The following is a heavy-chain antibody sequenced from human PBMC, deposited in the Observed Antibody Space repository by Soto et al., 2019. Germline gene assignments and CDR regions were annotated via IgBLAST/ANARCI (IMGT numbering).Heavy chain of an antibody. CDR3: ERDRRPSGGDLDY. J-gene: IGHJ4*02. V-gene: IGHV3-11*06. CDR2: ISSSSSHT. CDR1: GFTFSDYY. D-gene: IGHD3-3*01. Sequence: PGGSLRLSCEASGFTFSDYYMTWIRQAPGKGLEWVSFISSSSSHTSYADSVKGRFTISRDNARNSLFLQINSLRAEDTAVYYCERDRRPSGGDLDYWGQGTLVTVSS.